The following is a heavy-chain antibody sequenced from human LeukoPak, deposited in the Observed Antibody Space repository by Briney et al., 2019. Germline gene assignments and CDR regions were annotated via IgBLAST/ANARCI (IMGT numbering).Heavy chain of an antibody. J-gene: IGHJ3*02. Sequence: GGSLRLSCAASGFIFSHYGMHWVRQAPGKGLEWVAVIQNDASTENFADSVKGRFTIPRDNSKNTLHLQMNNLRAEDSALYYCARGGRGSAAVVAPRSFDIWGQGTMVTVSS. CDR3: ARGGRGSAAVVAPRSFDI. V-gene: IGHV3-33*05. D-gene: IGHD3-22*01. CDR1: GFIFSHYG. CDR2: IQNDASTE.